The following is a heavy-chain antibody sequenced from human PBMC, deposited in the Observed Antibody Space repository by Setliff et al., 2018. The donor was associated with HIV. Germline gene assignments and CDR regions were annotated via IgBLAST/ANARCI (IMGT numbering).Heavy chain of an antibody. CDR1: GFTFSSSW. J-gene: IGHJ6*03. D-gene: IGHD5-12*01. CDR2: INSDDSIT. V-gene: IGHV3-74*01. CDR3: ARSGRNGYDSRFYYMDV. Sequence: LSLSCAASGFTFSSSWMHWVRQVPGKGLGWVSRINSDDSITSYVDSVKGRFTISRDNAKNSLYLPMNSLRADDTAIYYFARSGRNGYDSRFYYMDVWGKGTTVTVSS.